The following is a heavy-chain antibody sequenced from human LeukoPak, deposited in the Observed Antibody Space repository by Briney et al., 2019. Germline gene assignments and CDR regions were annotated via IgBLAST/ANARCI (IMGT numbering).Heavy chain of an antibody. Sequence: GGSLRLSCTASGFTFGDYAMSWFRQAPGKGLEWVGFIRSKAYGGTTEYAASVKGRFTISRDDSKSIAYLQMNSLKTEDTAVYYCTRDAYYYDSSGFPYYFDYWGQGTLVTVSS. CDR2: IRSKAYGGTT. J-gene: IGHJ4*02. CDR1: GFTFGDYA. D-gene: IGHD3-22*01. CDR3: TRDAYYYDSSGFPYYFDY. V-gene: IGHV3-49*03.